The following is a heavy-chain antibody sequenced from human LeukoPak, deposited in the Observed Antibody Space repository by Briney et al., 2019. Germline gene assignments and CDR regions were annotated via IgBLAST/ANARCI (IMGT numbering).Heavy chain of an antibody. D-gene: IGHD6-13*01. CDR3: ARRRYSSYRMGY. V-gene: IGHV4-59*12. Sequence: SETLSLTCTVSGGSISSYYWSWIRQPPGKGLEWIGYIYYSGSTNYNPSLKSRVTISVDTSKNQFSLKLSSVTAADTAVYYCARRRYSSYRMGYWGQGTLVTVSS. J-gene: IGHJ4*02. CDR2: IYYSGST. CDR1: GGSISSYY.